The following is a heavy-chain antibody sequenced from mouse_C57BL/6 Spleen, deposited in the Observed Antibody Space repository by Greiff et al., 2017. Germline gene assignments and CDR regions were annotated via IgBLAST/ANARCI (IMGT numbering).Heavy chain of an antibody. J-gene: IGHJ2*01. CDR2: LCRGGST. Sequence: VMLVESGPGLVQPSQSLSITCTVSGFSLTSYGVHWVRQSPGKGLEWLGVLCRGGSTDANAAFMSRLSITKDNTKIQVFFKLNSLQADDTAIYYCAKNENDYDGLDYWGQGTTLTVSS. CDR1: GFSLTSYG. V-gene: IGHV2-5*01. CDR3: AKNENDYDGLDY. D-gene: IGHD2-4*01.